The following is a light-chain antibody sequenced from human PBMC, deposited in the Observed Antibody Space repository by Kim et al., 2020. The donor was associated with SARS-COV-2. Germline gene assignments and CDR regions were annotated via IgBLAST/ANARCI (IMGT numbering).Light chain of an antibody. V-gene: IGKV1-12*01. CDR3: QQADTFPPT. CDR1: PGIGTW. Sequence: AVVGDRCTITCRASPGIGTWLAWYQYEPGKAPKLLIYGASSLQSGVPSRFSGSGSGTDFTLTISSLQPEDFASYYCQQADTFPPTFGGGTKVDIK. J-gene: IGKJ4*01. CDR2: GAS.